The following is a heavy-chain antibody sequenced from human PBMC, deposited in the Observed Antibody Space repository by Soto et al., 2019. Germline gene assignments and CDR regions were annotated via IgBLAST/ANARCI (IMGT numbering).Heavy chain of an antibody. Sequence: QVQLVESGGGVVQPGRSLRLSCAASGFTFSSYGMHWVRQAPGKGLEWVAVISYDGSNKYYADSVKGRFTISRDNSKNTLYLQMNSLRAEDTAVYYCAKATASHYDFWSGYYGDYGMGVWGQGTTVTVSS. CDR2: ISYDGSNK. V-gene: IGHV3-30*18. J-gene: IGHJ6*02. D-gene: IGHD3-3*01. CDR1: GFTFSSYG. CDR3: AKATASHYDFWSGYYGDYGMGV.